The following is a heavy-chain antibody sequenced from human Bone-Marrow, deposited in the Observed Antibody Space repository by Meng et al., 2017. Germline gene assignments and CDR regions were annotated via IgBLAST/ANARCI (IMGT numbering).Heavy chain of an antibody. V-gene: IGHV1-18*01. CDR3: ARGGTNLLRYFDWLGTYYYYGMDV. CDR2: LSAYNGNT. D-gene: IGHD3-9*01. Sequence: ASVKVSCKASGYTFTSYGLSWVRQAPGQGLEWLGWLSAYNGNTNDAQKLQGRVTMTTDTSTRTAYMELRSLRSDDTAVYYCARGGTNLLRYFDWLGTYYYYGMDVWGQGTTVTVLL. CDR1: GYTFTSYG. J-gene: IGHJ6*02.